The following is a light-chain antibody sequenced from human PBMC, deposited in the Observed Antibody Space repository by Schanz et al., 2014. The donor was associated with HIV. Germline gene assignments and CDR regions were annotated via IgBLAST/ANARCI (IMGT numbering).Light chain of an antibody. CDR2: DAS. J-gene: IGKJ5*01. Sequence: EVVLTQSPVTLSLSPGERATLSCKASQTISRYLAWYQQRPGQAPRLVISDASTRATGIPARFSGRGSGTEFTLTISSLQSDDSGTYYCQQYNLWPITFGQGTRLDI. CDR1: QTISRY. V-gene: IGKV3D-15*01. CDR3: QQYNLWPIT.